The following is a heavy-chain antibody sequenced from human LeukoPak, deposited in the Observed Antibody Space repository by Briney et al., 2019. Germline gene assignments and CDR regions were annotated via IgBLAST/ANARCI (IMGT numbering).Heavy chain of an antibody. V-gene: IGHV1-46*01. Sequence: ASVKVTCKASGYTFTSYYMHWVRQAPGQGLEWMGIINPSGGSTSYAQKFQGRVTMTRDTSTSTVYMELSSLRSEDTAVYYCARGAEYDFWSGYPDYWGQGTLVTVSS. CDR3: ARGAEYDFWSGYPDY. J-gene: IGHJ4*02. CDR2: INPSGGST. D-gene: IGHD3-3*01. CDR1: GYTFTSYY.